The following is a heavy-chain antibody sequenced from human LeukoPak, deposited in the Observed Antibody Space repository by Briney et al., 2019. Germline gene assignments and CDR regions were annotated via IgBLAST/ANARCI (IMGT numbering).Heavy chain of an antibody. V-gene: IGHV3-30-3*01. CDR3: ARSPYIAAAGFFDY. Sequence: GGSLRLSCAASGFTFSSYAMHWVRQAPGKGLEWVAVISYDGSNKYYADSVKGRFTISRDNAKNSLYLRMNSLRAEDTALYYCARSPYIAAAGFFDYWGQGTLVTVSS. D-gene: IGHD6-13*01. CDR1: GFTFSSYA. CDR2: ISYDGSNK. J-gene: IGHJ4*02.